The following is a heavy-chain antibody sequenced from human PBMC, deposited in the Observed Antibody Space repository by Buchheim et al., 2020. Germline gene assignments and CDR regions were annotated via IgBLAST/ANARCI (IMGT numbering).Heavy chain of an antibody. CDR3: SRLRHYYYGLDV. Sequence: EVPLVESGGGLVQPGGSLKLSCAASGFTFSDSAVHWVRQASGKGLEWVGHIRNKADNYATAYAASVKGRFTISRDNSRNQAYLQMNSLKTEDTAVYYCSRLRHYYYGLDVWGQGTT. J-gene: IGHJ6*02. V-gene: IGHV3-73*01. CDR2: IRNKADNYAT. CDR1: GFTFSDSA.